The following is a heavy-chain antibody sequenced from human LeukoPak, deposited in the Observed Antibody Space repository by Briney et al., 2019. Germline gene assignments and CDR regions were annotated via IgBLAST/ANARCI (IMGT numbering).Heavy chain of an antibody. CDR1: GGSIISSNW. CDR3: ARGGYCSSTSCYVFDS. J-gene: IGHJ4*01. V-gene: IGHV4-4*02. CDR2: IYHSGST. D-gene: IGHD2-2*01. Sequence: SETLSHTCAVSGGSIISSNWWSLVRQPPGKGLEWIGEIYHSGSTNYNPSLKSRVTILVDKSKSQFSLELTSVTAADTALYYCARGGYCSSTSCYVFDSWGEGTLPTVSS.